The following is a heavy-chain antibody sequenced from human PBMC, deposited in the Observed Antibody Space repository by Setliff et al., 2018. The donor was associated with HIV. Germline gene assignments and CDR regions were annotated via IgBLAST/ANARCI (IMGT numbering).Heavy chain of an antibody. J-gene: IGHJ4*02. CDR3: ARGRIIMVRGSPKTETCIDD. CDR1: GGSINSIYY. CDR2: IYSSGST. V-gene: IGHV4-59*01. Sequence: KPSETLSLTCSVSGGSINSIYYWGWIRQPPGKGLEWIGYIYSSGSTNYNPSLKSRVTIFVDTSKNQFSLKLSSVTAADTAVYYCARGRIIMVRGSPKTETCIDDWGQGTLVTVSS. D-gene: IGHD3-10*01.